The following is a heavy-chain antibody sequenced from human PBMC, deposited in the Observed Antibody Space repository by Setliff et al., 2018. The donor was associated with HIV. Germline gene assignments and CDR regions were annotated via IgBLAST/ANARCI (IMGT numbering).Heavy chain of an antibody. D-gene: IGHD3-22*01. CDR1: GLSVGDNY. V-gene: IGHV3-53*01. J-gene: IGHJ6*03. Sequence: GGSLRLSCVASGLSVGDNYVAWVRLAPGRGLEWVSVIYPGGASFYSDSVKGRFIISRDISANRVYLQMNSLRDDDTAMYYCARDQPRITMIVVVPFPMDVWGKGTTVTVSS. CDR2: IYPGGAS. CDR3: ARDQPRITMIVVVPFPMDV.